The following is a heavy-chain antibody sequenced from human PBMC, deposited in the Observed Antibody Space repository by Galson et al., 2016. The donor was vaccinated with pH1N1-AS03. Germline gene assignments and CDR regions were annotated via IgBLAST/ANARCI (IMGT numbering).Heavy chain of an antibody. CDR2: INGDNGYT. D-gene: IGHD3-22*01. Sequence: QSGAEVTKPGESLKISCKASGYTFTNYAVHWVRQAPGQRLEWMGWINGDNGYTEFSRKFQGRVTLTRDTSASTAYMELSSLRSEDTAVYFCARAETYYDQFVDYLGQGTLVTVSS. V-gene: IGHV1-3*01. CDR1: GYTFTNYA. J-gene: IGHJ4*02. CDR3: ARAETYYDQFVDY.